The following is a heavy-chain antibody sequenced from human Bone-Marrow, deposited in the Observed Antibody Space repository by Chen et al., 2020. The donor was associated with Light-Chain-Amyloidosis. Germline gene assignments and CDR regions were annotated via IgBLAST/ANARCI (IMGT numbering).Heavy chain of an antibody. CDR3: ARWRSKSWYSMYFDY. J-gene: IGHJ4*01. Sequence: QVQLVQSGAEVQKPGSSVKVSCNASGGTFSSSSISWVRQAPGQGLEWMGGIIPISGAAKYAQKFQGRVTITADESTSTAYMELSSLRSEDTAVYYCARWRSKSWYSMYFDYWGQGTLVTVSS. D-gene: IGHD6-13*01. CDR1: GGTFSSSS. V-gene: IGHV1-69*01. CDR2: IIPISGAA.